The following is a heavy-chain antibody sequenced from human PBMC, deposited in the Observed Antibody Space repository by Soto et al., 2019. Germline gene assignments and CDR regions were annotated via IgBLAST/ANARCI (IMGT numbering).Heavy chain of an antibody. CDR3: ARATYCSSTSCYGGFMDV. J-gene: IGHJ6*04. Sequence: EVQLVESGGGLVKPGGSLRLSCAASGFTFSSYSMNWVRQAPGKGLEWVSSISSSSSYIYYADSVKGRFTISRDNAKNSLYMQKNSLRAQDTAVYDCARATYCSSTSCYGGFMDVWGKGTTVTVSS. V-gene: IGHV3-21*01. D-gene: IGHD2-2*01. CDR2: ISSSSSYI. CDR1: GFTFSSYS.